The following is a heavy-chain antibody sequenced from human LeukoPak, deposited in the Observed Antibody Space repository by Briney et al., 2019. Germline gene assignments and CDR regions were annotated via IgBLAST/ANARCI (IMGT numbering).Heavy chain of an antibody. CDR1: GGSISSYT. J-gene: IGHJ4*02. V-gene: IGHV4-59*01. Sequence: SETLSLTCTVPGGSISSYTWSWFRQPPGKGLEWIGYINYSGSTNYNPSLKSRVTISVDTSKNQFSLKLSSVTAADTAVYYCARMYSGSPIDYWGQGTLVTVSS. D-gene: IGHD1-26*01. CDR2: INYSGST. CDR3: ARMYSGSPIDY.